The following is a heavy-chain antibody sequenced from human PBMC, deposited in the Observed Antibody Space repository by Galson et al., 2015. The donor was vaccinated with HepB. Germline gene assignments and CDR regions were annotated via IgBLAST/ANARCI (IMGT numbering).Heavy chain of an antibody. CDR2: ITSSSAYI. V-gene: IGHV3-21*01. CDR3: ARGPYSLGYCSDGSCYTGHFDY. Sequence: SLRLSCAASGFTFSSYSMNWVRQAPGEGLEWVSSITSSSAYIYYADSVKGRFTISRDNAKNSLYLQMNSLRAEDTAVYYCARGPYSLGYCSDGSCYTGHFDYWGQGILVTVS. CDR1: GFTFSSYS. J-gene: IGHJ4*02. D-gene: IGHD2-15*01.